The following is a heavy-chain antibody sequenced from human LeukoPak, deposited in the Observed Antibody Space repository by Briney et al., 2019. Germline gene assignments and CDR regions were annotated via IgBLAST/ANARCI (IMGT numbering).Heavy chain of an antibody. CDR2: IYYSGST. CDR3: ARGRGAVARAEYFQH. J-gene: IGHJ1*01. CDR1: GGSISSSSYY. Sequence: SETLSLTCTVSGGSISSSSYYWGWVRQPPGNGLEWHGSIYYSGSTYYNPSLKSPVTISVDTSTNQFYLKLRSVTAADTAVYSCARGRGAVARAEYFQHWGQGTLVTVSS. V-gene: IGHV4-39*07. D-gene: IGHD6-19*01.